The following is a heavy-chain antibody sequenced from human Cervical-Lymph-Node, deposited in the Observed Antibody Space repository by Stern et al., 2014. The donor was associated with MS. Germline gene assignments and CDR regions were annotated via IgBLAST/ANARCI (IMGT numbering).Heavy chain of an antibody. D-gene: IGHD4-17*01. CDR3: ARDSRPLLIMTTVTNWWFDP. CDR1: GYTFTGYY. J-gene: IGHJ5*02. CDR2: INPLTRAR. V-gene: IGHV1-2*02. Sequence: VQLVQSGPEVKKPGASVKVSCKASGYTFTGYYIHLVRQASGQGLEFMGRINPLTRARNYTQNWQGRVAMTRDTSINTAYMELSRLTSDDTAVYYCARDSRPLLIMTTVTNWWFDPWGQGTLVTVSS.